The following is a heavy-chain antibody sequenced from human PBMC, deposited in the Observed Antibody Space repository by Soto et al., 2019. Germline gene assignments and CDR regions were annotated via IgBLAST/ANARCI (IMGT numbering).Heavy chain of an antibody. D-gene: IGHD2-2*01. CDR1: GLTFGIYI. V-gene: IGHV3-21*01. J-gene: IGHJ3*01. CDR3: ARGIISSSLVTFDA. CDR2: ISSTSSNI. Sequence: SPILSRADSGLTFGIYIRHLVHTAKGKGLEWISTISSTSSNIYYADSVKGRFTISRDNPKNLRFLQMSSLRAEDMAVYYCARGIISSSLVTFDAWGQGKVV.